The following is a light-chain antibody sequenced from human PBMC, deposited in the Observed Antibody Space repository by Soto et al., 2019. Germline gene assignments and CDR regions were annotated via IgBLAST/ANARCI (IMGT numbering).Light chain of an antibody. V-gene: IGKV3-20*01. Sequence: EIVLTQSPGTLSLSPGESVTLSCRASQSVNSSYLAWYQHKPGQAPRPLIYGASTRATGIPDRFSGSGSGTDFTLTIARLEPGDFAVYYCQQYGNSPQTFGQGTKVDIK. J-gene: IGKJ1*01. CDR2: GAS. CDR1: QSVNSSY. CDR3: QQYGNSPQT.